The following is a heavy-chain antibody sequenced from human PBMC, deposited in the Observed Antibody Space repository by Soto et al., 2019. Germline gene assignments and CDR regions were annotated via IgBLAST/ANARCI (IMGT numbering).Heavy chain of an antibody. J-gene: IGHJ4*02. Sequence: ASETLSLTCAVSGGSISSGGYSWGWIRQPPGKGLEWIGSIYYSGSTYYNPSLKSRVTISVDTSKNHFSLKLTSVTAADTAVYYCARPGGSGWFYFDSWGQGSQVTVSS. CDR1: GGSISSGGYS. D-gene: IGHD6-13*01. V-gene: IGHV4-39*02. CDR2: IYYSGST. CDR3: ARPGGSGWFYFDS.